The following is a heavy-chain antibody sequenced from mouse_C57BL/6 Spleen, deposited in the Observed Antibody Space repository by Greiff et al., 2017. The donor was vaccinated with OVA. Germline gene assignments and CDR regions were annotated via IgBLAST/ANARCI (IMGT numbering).Heavy chain of an antibody. CDR2: IDPEDGET. CDR1: GFNIKDYY. CDR3: ARWGTVVASSPYYYAMDY. J-gene: IGHJ4*01. Sequence: EVKLVESGAELVKPGASVKLSCTASGFNIKDYYMHWVKQRTEQGLEWIGRIDPEDGETKYAPKFQGKATITADTSSNTAYLQLSSLTSEDTAVYYCARWGTVVASSPYYYAMDYWGQGTSVTVSS. D-gene: IGHD1-1*01. V-gene: IGHV14-2*01.